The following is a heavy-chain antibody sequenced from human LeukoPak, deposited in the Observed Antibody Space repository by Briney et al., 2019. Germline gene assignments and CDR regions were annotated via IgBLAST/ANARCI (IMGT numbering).Heavy chain of an antibody. D-gene: IGHD3-10*01. CDR2: ISSSSSYI. J-gene: IGHJ4*02. CDR1: GFTFSSYA. V-gene: IGHV3-21*01. CDR3: ARFSGYGSGSNHEDDY. Sequence: TGGSLRLSCAASGFTFSSYAMNWVRQAPGKGLEWVSSISSSSSYIYYADSVKGRFTISRDNAKNSLYLQMNSLRAEDTAVYYCARFSGYGSGSNHEDDYWGQGTLVTVSS.